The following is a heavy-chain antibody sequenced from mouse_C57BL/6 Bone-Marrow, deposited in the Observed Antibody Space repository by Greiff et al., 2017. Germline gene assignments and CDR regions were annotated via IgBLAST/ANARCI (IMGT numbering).Heavy chain of an antibody. D-gene: IGHD2-5*01. J-gene: IGHJ3*01. V-gene: IGHV1-81*01. CDR1: GYTFTSYG. Sequence: QVQLQQSGAELARPGASVKLSCKASGYTFTSYGISWVKQRTGQGLEWIGEIYPRSGNTYYNEKFKGKATLTADKSSSTAYMELRSLTSEDSAVYFCARRGGYYSNWFAYGGQGTLVTVSA. CDR2: IYPRSGNT. CDR3: ARRGGYYSNWFAY.